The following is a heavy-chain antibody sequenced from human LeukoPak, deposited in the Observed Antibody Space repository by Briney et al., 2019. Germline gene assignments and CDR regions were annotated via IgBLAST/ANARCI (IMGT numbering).Heavy chain of an antibody. V-gene: IGHV4-30-2*01. D-gene: IGHD2-15*01. Sequence: PSKTLSLTCAVSGGSISSGGYSWSWIRQPPGKGLEWIGYIYHSGSTYYNPSLKSRVTISVDRSKNQFSLKLSSVTAADTAVYYCARRGTQYYWYFDLWGRGTLVTVSS. J-gene: IGHJ2*01. CDR1: GGSISSGGYS. CDR2: IYHSGST. CDR3: ARRGTQYYWYFDL.